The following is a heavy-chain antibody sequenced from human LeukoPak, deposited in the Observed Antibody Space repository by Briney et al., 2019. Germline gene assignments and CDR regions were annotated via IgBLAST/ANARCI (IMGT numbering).Heavy chain of an antibody. Sequence: PGGSLRLSCAASGFIFTSNRMNWVRQAPGKGLEWVANIKHDGSEQIYVDSVKGRFTISRDNAKNSLYLQMNSLRAEDTAVYYCARDRRGSLAPGAFDIWGQGTMVTVSS. CDR1: GFIFTSNR. D-gene: IGHD3-16*01. V-gene: IGHV3-7*01. CDR2: IKHDGSEQ. CDR3: ARDRRGSLAPGAFDI. J-gene: IGHJ3*02.